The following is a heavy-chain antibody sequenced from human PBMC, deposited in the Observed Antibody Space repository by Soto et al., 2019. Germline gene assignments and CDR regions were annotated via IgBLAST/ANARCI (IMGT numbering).Heavy chain of an antibody. CDR1: GYTFTGYY. CDR3: ARDPMVVAATPPTNWFDP. V-gene: IGHV1-2*02. D-gene: IGHD2-15*01. Sequence: ASVKVSCKASGYTFTGYYMHWVRQAPGQGLEWMGWINPNSGGTNYAQKFQGRVTMTRDTSISTAYMELSRLRSDDTAVYYCARDPMVVAATPPTNWFDPWGQGTLVTAPQ. CDR2: INPNSGGT. J-gene: IGHJ5*02.